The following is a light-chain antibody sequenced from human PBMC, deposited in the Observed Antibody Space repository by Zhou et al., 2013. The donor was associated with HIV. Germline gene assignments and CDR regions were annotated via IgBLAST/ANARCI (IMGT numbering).Light chain of an antibody. CDR2: KAS. V-gene: IGKV1-5*03. CDR1: QSINTW. CDR3: QQYNSYST. Sequence: DIQMTQSPSILSVSVGDRVSITCRASQSINTWLAWYQQKPGKAPKLLIFKASSLETGVPPRFSGSGSGTEFTLTISSLQPDDFATYYCQQYNSYSTFGQGTKLEIK. J-gene: IGKJ2*01.